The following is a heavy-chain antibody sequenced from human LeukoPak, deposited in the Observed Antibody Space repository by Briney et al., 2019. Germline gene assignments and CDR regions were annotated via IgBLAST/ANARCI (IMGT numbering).Heavy chain of an antibody. J-gene: IGHJ4*02. Sequence: PGGSLRLSCAASGFTVSSNYMSWVRQAPGKGLEWVSVICSGGSTYHADSVKGRFTISRDNSKNTLYLQMNSLRAEDTAVYYCARDHHDYYDSSGYFDYWGQGTLVTVSS. CDR3: ARDHHDYYDSSGYFDY. CDR1: GFTVSSNY. CDR2: ICSGGST. D-gene: IGHD3-22*01. V-gene: IGHV3-66*02.